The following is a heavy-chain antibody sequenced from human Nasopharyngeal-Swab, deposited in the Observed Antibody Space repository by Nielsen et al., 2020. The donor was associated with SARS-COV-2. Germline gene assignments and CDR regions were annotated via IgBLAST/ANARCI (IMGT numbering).Heavy chain of an antibody. CDR2: ITNDGGTT. Sequence: GESLKISCAASGFTFSTYWMHWFRQTPGKGLVWVSRITNDGGTTTYADSVKGRFTISRDNARNTLYLQMNSLRAEDTAVYYCARDKDGIGPASDYWGQGTLVTVSS. V-gene: IGHV3-74*01. CDR3: ARDKDGIGPASDY. J-gene: IGHJ4*02. CDR1: GFTFSTYW. D-gene: IGHD1-1*01.